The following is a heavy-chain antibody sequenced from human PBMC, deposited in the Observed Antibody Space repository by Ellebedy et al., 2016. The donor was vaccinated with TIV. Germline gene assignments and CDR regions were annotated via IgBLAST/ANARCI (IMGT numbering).Heavy chain of an antibody. CDR3: ARRSGSGLFDY. V-gene: IGHV4-59*08. Sequence: MPSETLSLTCTVSGGSISSYYWSRIRQPPGKGLEWIGYIYYSGSTNYNPSLKSRVTISVDTSKNQFSLKLSSVTAADTAVYYCARRSGSGLFDYWGQGTLVTVSS. CDR2: IYYSGST. J-gene: IGHJ4*02. D-gene: IGHD3-10*01. CDR1: GGSISSYY.